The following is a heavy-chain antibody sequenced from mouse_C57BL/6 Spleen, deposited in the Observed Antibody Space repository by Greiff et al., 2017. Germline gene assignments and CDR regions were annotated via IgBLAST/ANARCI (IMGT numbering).Heavy chain of an antibody. J-gene: IGHJ4*01. CDR2: INPSNGGT. CDR3: ARNGNYYAMDD. V-gene: IGHV1-53*01. CDR1: GYTFTSYW. Sequence: VKLQQPGTELVKPGASVKLSCKASGYTFTSYWMHWVKQRPGQGLEWIGNINPSNGGTTYNEKFKSKATLTVDKSSSTAYMQLSSLTSEDSAVYYCARNGNYYAMDDWGKGTSVTGSS. D-gene: IGHD1-1*01.